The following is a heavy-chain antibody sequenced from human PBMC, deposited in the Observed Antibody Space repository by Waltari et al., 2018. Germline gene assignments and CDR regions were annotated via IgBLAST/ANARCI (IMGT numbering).Heavy chain of an antibody. V-gene: IGHV4-39*01. CDR1: EGFIDHPSYY. D-gene: IGHD2-21*01. Sequence: QLKESGPGLVKPSETLSLTCAVSEGFIDHPSYYWGWIRQSPGKGLEWIGSISQNGRTYYHPSLKSRVTIFVETPQRQVSLKLSSVVAADTAVYYCARLSIYRGRLDTWGQGTLVTVSS. CDR3: ARLSIYRGRLDT. J-gene: IGHJ5*02. CDR2: ISQNGRT.